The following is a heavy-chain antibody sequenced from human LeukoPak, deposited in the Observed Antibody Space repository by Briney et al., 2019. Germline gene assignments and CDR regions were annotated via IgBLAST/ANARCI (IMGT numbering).Heavy chain of an antibody. V-gene: IGHV4-59*01. J-gene: IGHJ4*02. CDR2: IYYSGST. Sequence: PSETLSLTCAVSGDSISSYHRSWIRQPPGKGLEWIGYIYYSGSTNYNPSLKSRVTISVDTSKNQFSLKLSSVTAADTAVYYCARWGYGWHWGQETLVTVSS. CDR3: ARWGYGWH. CDR1: GDSISSYH. D-gene: IGHD3-16*01.